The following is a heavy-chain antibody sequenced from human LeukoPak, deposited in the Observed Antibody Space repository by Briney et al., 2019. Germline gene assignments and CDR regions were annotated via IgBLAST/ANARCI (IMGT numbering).Heavy chain of an antibody. CDR2: TYYRYKWYN. V-gene: IGHV6-1*01. Sequence: SQTLSLTCAISGDIVSSNSAAWNWIRQSPSRGLEWLGRTYYRYKWYNDYAVSVKSRITINPDTSKTQFSLQLNSVTPEDTAVYYCARERHSYYDSSGYDYGMDVWGQGTTVTVSS. CDR3: ARERHSYYDSSGYDYGMDV. D-gene: IGHD3-22*01. J-gene: IGHJ6*02. CDR1: GDIVSSNSAA.